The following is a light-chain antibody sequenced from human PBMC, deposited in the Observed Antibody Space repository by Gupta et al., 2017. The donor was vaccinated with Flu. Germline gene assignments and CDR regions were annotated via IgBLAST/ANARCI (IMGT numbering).Light chain of an antibody. Sequence: EIVMTQSPATLSASPGERATLSCRASQSVGGDLAWYQQRRGQAPRLLIYGTSNRATGVPARFSGSGCGTEFTLTITSLQSEDFAVYYCQQYNNWPPITFGPGTKVDIK. CDR3: QQYNNWPPIT. V-gene: IGKV3-15*01. CDR2: GTS. J-gene: IGKJ3*01. CDR1: QSVGGD.